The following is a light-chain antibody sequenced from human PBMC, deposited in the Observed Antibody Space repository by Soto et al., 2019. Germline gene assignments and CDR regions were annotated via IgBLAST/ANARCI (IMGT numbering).Light chain of an antibody. V-gene: IGKV1-39*01. CDR3: QQYYSFPRT. CDR1: QSISSY. J-gene: IGKJ1*01. Sequence: DIQMTQSPSSLSASLGDRATISCRASQSISSYLSWYQQKPGKAPKLLINVASTLQSGVPSRFSGSGSGTDFTLAISSLQPEDFATYYCQQYYSFPRTFGQGTKVDI. CDR2: VAS.